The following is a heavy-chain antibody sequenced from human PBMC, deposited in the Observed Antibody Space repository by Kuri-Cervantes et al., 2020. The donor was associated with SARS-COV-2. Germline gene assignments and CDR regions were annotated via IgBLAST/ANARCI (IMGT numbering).Heavy chain of an antibody. CDR1: GFTFSSYW. CDR2: IKQDGSEK. CDR3: AKDYRNSSSWYPPYYFDY. D-gene: IGHD6-13*01. Sequence: GGSLRLSCAASGFTFSSYWMSWVRQAPGKGLEWVANIKQDGSEKYYVDSVKGRFTISRDNAKNSLYLQMNSLRAEDTAVYYCAKDYRNSSSWYPPYYFDYWGQGTLVTVSS. V-gene: IGHV3-7*03. J-gene: IGHJ4*02.